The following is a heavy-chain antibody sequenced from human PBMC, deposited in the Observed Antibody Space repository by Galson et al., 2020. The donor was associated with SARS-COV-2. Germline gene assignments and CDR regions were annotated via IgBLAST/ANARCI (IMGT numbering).Heavy chain of an antibody. Sequence: SVKVSCKASGGTFSSYAISWVRQAPGQGLEWMGRIIPIFGTANYAQKFQGRVTITADKSTSTAYMELSSLRSEDTAVYYCANTYYDFWSGYYTDYYYGMDVWGQGTTVTVSS. CDR1: GGTFSSYA. J-gene: IGHJ6*02. CDR2: IIPIFGTA. D-gene: IGHD3-3*01. V-gene: IGHV1-69*06. CDR3: ANTYYDFWSGYYTDYYYGMDV.